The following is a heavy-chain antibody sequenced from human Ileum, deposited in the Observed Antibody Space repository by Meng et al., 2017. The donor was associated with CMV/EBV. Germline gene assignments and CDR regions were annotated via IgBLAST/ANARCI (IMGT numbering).Heavy chain of an antibody. J-gene: IGHJ6*01. CDR3: ARNRRSCNSVSFYGYYGMDV. CDR2: IYSGGTI. V-gene: IGHV3-53*01. Sequence: GESLKISCAASGFTVTSNFMTWVRQAPGKGLEWVSIIYSGGTIKYADSVKGRFTISRASSENTLYLQIDSLRVEDTAVYFCARNRRSCNSVSFYGYYGMDVCGQAIT. CDR1: GFTVTSNF. D-gene: IGHD2/OR15-2a*01.